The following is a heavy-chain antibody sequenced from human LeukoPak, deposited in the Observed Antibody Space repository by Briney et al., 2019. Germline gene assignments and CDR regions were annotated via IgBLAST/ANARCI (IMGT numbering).Heavy chain of an antibody. D-gene: IGHD1-1*01. Sequence: ASETLSLTCTVSGGSISSYYWSWIRQPPGKGLEWIGYIYYSGSTNCNPSLKSRVTISVDTSKNQFSLKLSSVTAADTAVYYCARIQLGIGTFDIWGQGTMVTVSS. CDR1: GGSISSYY. CDR3: ARIQLGIGTFDI. V-gene: IGHV4-59*01. J-gene: IGHJ3*02. CDR2: IYYSGST.